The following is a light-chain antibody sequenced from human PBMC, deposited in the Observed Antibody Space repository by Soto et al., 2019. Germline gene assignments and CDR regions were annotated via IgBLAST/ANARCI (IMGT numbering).Light chain of an antibody. J-gene: IGKJ1*01. CDR3: QQYNDWPT. CDR2: GAS. V-gene: IGKV3-15*01. Sequence: EIVLTQSPATLSVSPGERVSLSCRASQTVDSNLAWYQQKPGQAPRLLIYGASTRATGIPDRFSGSESGTEFTLTISSLQSADFAVYYCQQYNDWPTLGQGTKVDIK. CDR1: QTVDSN.